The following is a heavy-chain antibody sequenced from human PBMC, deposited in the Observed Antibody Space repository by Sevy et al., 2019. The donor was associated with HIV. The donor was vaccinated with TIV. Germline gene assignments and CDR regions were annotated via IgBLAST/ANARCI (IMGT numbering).Heavy chain of an antibody. CDR3: AKGQPVITFGGVIVIGGYY. J-gene: IGHJ4*02. D-gene: IGHD3-16*02. V-gene: IGHV1-2*02. Sequence: ASVKVSCKASGYTFTGYYMHWVRQAPGQGLEWMGWINPNSGGTNYAQRFQGRVTMTRDTSISTAYMELSRLRSDGTAVYYCAKGQPVITFGGVIVIGGYYWGQGTLVTVSS. CDR2: INPNSGGT. CDR1: GYTFTGYY.